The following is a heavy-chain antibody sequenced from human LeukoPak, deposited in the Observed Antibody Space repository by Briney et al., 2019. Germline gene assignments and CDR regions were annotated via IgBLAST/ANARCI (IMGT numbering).Heavy chain of an antibody. D-gene: IGHD6-13*01. Sequence: GGSLRLSCAASGFTVSSNYMSWVRQAPGKGLAWVSVIYSGGSTYYADSVKGRFTISRDNSKNTLFLQMNSLRAEDTAVYYCARDSIVAGGKGDFDYWGQGTLVTVSS. CDR3: ARDSIVAGGKGDFDY. J-gene: IGHJ4*02. CDR2: IYSGGST. V-gene: IGHV3-66*01. CDR1: GFTVSSNY.